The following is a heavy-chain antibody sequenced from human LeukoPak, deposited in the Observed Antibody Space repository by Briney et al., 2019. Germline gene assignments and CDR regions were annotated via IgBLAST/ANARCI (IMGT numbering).Heavy chain of an antibody. J-gene: IGHJ4*02. CDR2: IYYSGST. Sequence: SETLSLTCIVSGGSISSGDYYWSWIRQPPGKGLEWIGYIYYSGSTYYNPSLKSRVTISVDTSKNQFSLKLSSVTAADTAVYYCARNPGHYDLLTGYRYAYYFDYWGQGTLVTVSS. CDR1: GGSISSGDYY. CDR3: ARNPGHYDLLTGYRYAYYFDY. V-gene: IGHV4-30-4*01. D-gene: IGHD3-9*01.